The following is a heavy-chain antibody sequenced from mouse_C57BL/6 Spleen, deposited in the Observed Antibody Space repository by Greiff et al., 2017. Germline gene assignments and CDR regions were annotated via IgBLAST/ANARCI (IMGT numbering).Heavy chain of an antibody. V-gene: IGHV1-15*01. D-gene: IGHD2-3*01. J-gene: IGHJ1*03. CDR1: GYTFTDYE. CDR3: TRDGYSYWYFDV. Sequence: QVKLQQSGAELVRPGASVTLSCKASGYTFTDYEMHWVKQTPVHGLEWIGAIDPESGGSAYNQKFKGKAILTADKASSTAYMELRSLTSEDSAIYYCTRDGYSYWYFDVWGTGTTVTVSS. CDR2: IDPESGGS.